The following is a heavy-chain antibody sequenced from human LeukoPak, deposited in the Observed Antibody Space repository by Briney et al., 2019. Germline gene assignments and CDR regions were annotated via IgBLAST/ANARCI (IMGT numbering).Heavy chain of an antibody. CDR1: GGTCSSYA. D-gene: IGHD2-15*01. Sequence: SVNVSCKASGGTCSSYAISRFRQAPGQALEWMGGIIPIFGTANYAQKFQGRVTITADESTSTAYMELSSLRSEDTAVYYCASGALLYYFDYWGQGTLVTVSS. CDR3: ASGALLYYFDY. CDR2: IIPIFGTA. J-gene: IGHJ4*02. V-gene: IGHV1-69*13.